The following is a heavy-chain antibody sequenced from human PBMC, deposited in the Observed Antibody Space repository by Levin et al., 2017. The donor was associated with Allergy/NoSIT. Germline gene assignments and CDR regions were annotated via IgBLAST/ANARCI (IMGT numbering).Heavy chain of an antibody. Sequence: GGSLRLSCAASGFSFGRYWMHWVRQAPGKGLEWVANINQDGTGKYYVDSVKGRFTISRDNAKNSLHLQMNSLRAEDAAVYYCARSLTFHYDIRGYYQFLYYYGMDVWGHGTTVTVSS. D-gene: IGHD3-22*01. CDR2: INQDGTGK. CDR1: GFSFGRYW. J-gene: IGHJ6*02. CDR3: ARSLTFHYDIRGYYQFLYYYGMDV. V-gene: IGHV3-7*01.